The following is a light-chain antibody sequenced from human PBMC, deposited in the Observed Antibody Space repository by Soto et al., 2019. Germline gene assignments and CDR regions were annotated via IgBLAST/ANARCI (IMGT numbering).Light chain of an antibody. J-gene: IGLJ1*01. Sequence: QSVLTQPPSASGTPGQRVTISCSGSSSNIGSNTVNWYQQLPGTAPKLLIYSYNQRPSGVPDRFSGSKSVTSASLAISGLQSEDEADDYCAAWDDSLNGYVFGTGTKLTVL. V-gene: IGLV1-44*01. CDR2: SYN. CDR1: SSNIGSNT. CDR3: AAWDDSLNGYV.